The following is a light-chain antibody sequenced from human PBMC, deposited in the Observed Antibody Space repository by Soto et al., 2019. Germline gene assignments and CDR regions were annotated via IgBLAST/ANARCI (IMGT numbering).Light chain of an antibody. Sequence: QSVLTQPASVSGSPGQSITISCTGTSSDIGAYNFVSWYQHHPGNAPQLMIYEVRHRPSGVSNRFSGSKSGNTASLTISGLQAEDEADYYCSSFTTSSTLVFGTGTKLTVL. J-gene: IGLJ1*01. V-gene: IGLV2-14*01. CDR1: SSDIGAYNF. CDR2: EVR. CDR3: SSFTTSSTLV.